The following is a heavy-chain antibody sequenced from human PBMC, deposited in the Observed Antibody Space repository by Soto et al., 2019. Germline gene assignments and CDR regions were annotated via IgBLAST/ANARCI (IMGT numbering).Heavy chain of an antibody. J-gene: IGHJ3*02. Sequence: EVQLVESGGGLVQPGGSLRLSCAASGFTFSSYEMNWVRQAPGKGLEWVSYISSSGSTIYYADSVKGRFTISRDNAKNSLYLQMNSLRAEDTAVYYCARVPTGTVVTPGAFDIWGQGTMVTVSS. V-gene: IGHV3-48*03. CDR2: ISSSGSTI. CDR1: GFTFSSYE. CDR3: ARVPTGTVVTPGAFDI. D-gene: IGHD2-21*02.